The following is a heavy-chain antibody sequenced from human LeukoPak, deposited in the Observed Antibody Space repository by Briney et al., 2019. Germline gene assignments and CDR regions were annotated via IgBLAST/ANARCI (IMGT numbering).Heavy chain of an antibody. V-gene: IGHV1-46*01. D-gene: IGHD3-22*01. Sequence: ASVKVSCKASGYTFTSYYMHWVRQAPGQGLEWMGIINPSGGSTSYAQKFQGRVTMTRDTSTSTVYMELSSLRSEDTAVYYCARDIHPLITTSRGRAFDIWGQGTMVTVSS. J-gene: IGHJ3*02. CDR1: GYTFTSYY. CDR2: INPSGGST. CDR3: ARDIHPLITTSRGRAFDI.